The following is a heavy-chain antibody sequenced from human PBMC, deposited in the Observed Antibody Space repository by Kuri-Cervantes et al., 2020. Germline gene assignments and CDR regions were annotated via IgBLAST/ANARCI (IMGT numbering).Heavy chain of an antibody. CDR2: IYHSGST. J-gene: IGHJ3*02. Sequence: SETLSLTCAVFGGSISSGGYSWSWIRQPPGKGLEWIGYIYHSGSTYYNPSLKSRVTISVDRSKNQFSLKLSSVTAADTAVYYCARVGGVAAMAFDIWGQGTMVTVSS. V-gene: IGHV4-30-2*01. CDR3: ARVGGVAAMAFDI. D-gene: IGHD2-15*01. CDR1: GGSISSGGYS.